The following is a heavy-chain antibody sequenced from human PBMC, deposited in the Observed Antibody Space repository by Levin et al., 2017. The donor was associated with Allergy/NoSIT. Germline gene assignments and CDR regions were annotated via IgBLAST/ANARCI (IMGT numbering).Heavy chain of an antibody. D-gene: IGHD6-19*01. CDR1: GFTFSDYY. CDR2: ISSSGSTI. Sequence: PGGSLRLSCAASGFTFSDYYMSWIRQAPGKGLEWVSYISSSGSTIYYADSVKGRFTISRDNAKNSLYLQMNSLRAEDTAVYYCARARLAVVLDAFDIWGQGTMVTVSS. CDR3: ARARLAVVLDAFDI. J-gene: IGHJ3*02. V-gene: IGHV3-11*01.